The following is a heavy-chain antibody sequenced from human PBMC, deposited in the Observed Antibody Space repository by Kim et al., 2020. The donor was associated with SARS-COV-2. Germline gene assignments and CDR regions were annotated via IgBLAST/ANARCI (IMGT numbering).Heavy chain of an antibody. D-gene: IGHD3-22*01. CDR3: AKGGGGYYYDSSGYRLPFDY. CDR2: ISWNSGSI. Sequence: GGSLRLSCAASGFTFDDYAMHWVRQAPGKGLEWVSGISWNSGSIGYADSVKGRFTISRDNAKNSLYLQMNSLRAEDTALYYCAKGGGGYYYDSSGYRLPFDYWGQGTLVTVSS. V-gene: IGHV3-9*01. J-gene: IGHJ4*02. CDR1: GFTFDDYA.